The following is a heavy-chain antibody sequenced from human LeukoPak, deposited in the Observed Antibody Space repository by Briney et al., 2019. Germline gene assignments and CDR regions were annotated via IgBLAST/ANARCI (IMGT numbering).Heavy chain of an antibody. CDR2: MNSDGSDT. D-gene: IGHD3-22*01. CDR1: GFTFSRYW. J-gene: IGHJ3*02. CDR3: ATGHYYDSSGYYPLPDAFDI. Sequence: GGSLRLSCAASGFTFSRYWMHWVRQAPGKGLVWVSRMNSDGSDTNYADSVKGRVTISRDNAKNTLYLQMNSLRAGDTAVYHCATGHYYDSSGYYPLPDAFDIWGQGTMVTVSS. V-gene: IGHV3-74*01.